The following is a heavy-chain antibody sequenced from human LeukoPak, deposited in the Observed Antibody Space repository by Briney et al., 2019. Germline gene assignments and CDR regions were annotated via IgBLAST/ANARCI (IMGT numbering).Heavy chain of an antibody. D-gene: IGHD3-3*01. J-gene: IGHJ6*03. CDR3: ATSYYDFGSGYRYMDV. V-gene: IGHV4-59*11. CDR1: GGSISSHC. Sequence: PSETLSLTCTVSGGSISSHCWSWIRQPAGKGLEWIGYIYYSGCTNYNPSLKSRVTISVDTSKNQFSLKLSSVTAADTAVYYCATSYYDFGSGYRYMDVWGKGTTVTVSS. CDR2: IYYSGCT.